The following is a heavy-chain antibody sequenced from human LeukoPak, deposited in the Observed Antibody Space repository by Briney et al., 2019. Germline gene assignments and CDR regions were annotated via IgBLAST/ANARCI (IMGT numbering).Heavy chain of an antibody. Sequence: GRSLRLSCAASGFTFSSYGMHWVRQAPGKGLEWVAVISYDGSNKYYADSVKGRFTISRDNSKNTLYLQMNSLRAEDTAVYYCAAAGPYYYYGMDVWGQGTTVTVSS. V-gene: IGHV3-30*03. D-gene: IGHD3-10*01. J-gene: IGHJ6*02. CDR1: GFTFSSYG. CDR2: ISYDGSNK. CDR3: AAAGPYYYYGMDV.